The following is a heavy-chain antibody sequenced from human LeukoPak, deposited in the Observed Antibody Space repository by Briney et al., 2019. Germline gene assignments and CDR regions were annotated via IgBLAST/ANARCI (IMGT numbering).Heavy chain of an antibody. CDR2: ISSSSSYI. D-gene: IGHD3-22*01. Sequence: TGGSLRLSCAASGFTFSSYSMNWVRQAPGKGLVWVSSISSSSSYIYYADSVKGRFTISRDNAKNSLYLQMNSLRAEDTAVYYCARDRGMDSSGYYYYDYWGQGTLVTVSS. CDR3: ARDRGMDSSGYYYYDY. V-gene: IGHV3-21*01. CDR1: GFTFSSYS. J-gene: IGHJ4*02.